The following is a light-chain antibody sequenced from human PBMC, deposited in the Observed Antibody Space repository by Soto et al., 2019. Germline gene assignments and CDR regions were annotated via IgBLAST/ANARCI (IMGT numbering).Light chain of an antibody. CDR2: EVT. CDR1: SSDVGGYNY. J-gene: IGLJ2*01. Sequence: QSALTQPPSASGSPGQSVTISCTGTSSDVGGYNYVSWYQKHPGKAPKLMIYEVTKRPSGVPDRFSGSKSGSTASLTVSGLQAEDEADYYCSSYAGSNNVVFGGGTKLTVL. CDR3: SSYAGSNNVV. V-gene: IGLV2-8*01.